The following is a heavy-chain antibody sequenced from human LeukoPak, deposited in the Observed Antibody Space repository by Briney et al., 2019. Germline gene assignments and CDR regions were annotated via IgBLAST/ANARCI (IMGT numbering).Heavy chain of an antibody. Sequence: ASVKVSCKASGYTFTSYDINWVRQATGQGLEWMGWMNPNSGNTGYAQKFQGRVTMTRNTSISTAYMELSSLRSEDTAVYYCARFPYYDFWSDYSNLVYYYGMDVWGQGTTVTVSS. CDR1: GYTFTSYD. CDR2: MNPNSGNT. J-gene: IGHJ6*02. CDR3: ARFPYYDFWSDYSNLVYYYGMDV. D-gene: IGHD3-3*01. V-gene: IGHV1-8*01.